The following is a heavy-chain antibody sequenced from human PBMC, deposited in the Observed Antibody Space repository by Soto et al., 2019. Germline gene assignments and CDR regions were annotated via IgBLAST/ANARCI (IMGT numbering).Heavy chain of an antibody. Sequence: SETLSLTCTVSGGSISSSYWSWIRQPPGKGLEWIGYIYYSGSTNYNPSLKSRVTISVDTSKNQFSLKLSSVTAADTAMYYCARDSGPNSYDSSGRKAFDIWGQGTMVTVSS. J-gene: IGHJ3*02. CDR2: IYYSGST. D-gene: IGHD3-22*01. CDR3: ARDSGPNSYDSSGRKAFDI. CDR1: GGSISSSY. V-gene: IGHV4-59*01.